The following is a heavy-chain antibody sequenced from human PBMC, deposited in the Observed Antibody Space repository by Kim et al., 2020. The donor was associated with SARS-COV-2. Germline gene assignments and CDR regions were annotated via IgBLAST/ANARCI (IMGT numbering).Heavy chain of an antibody. J-gene: IGHJ6*02. CDR2: IGTAGDP. Sequence: GGSLRLSCAASGFTFSSYDMHWVRQATGKGLEWVSAIGTAGDPYYPGSVKGRFTISRENAKNSLYLQMNSLRAGDTAVYYCARGGSGTYFGRGYYYGMDVWGQGTTVTVSS. V-gene: IGHV3-13*05. D-gene: IGHD3-10*01. CDR3: ARGGSGTYFGRGYYYGMDV. CDR1: GFTFSSYD.